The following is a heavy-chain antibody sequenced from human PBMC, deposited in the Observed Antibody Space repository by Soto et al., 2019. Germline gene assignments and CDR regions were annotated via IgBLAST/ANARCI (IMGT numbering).Heavy chain of an antibody. D-gene: IGHD2-15*01. CDR3: AGEDSADHGGASEY. J-gene: IGHJ4*02. CDR1: GGSIRTGGYS. CDR2: TYHSGNP. Sequence: QLQLQESGSGLVKPSQTLSLTCTVSGGSIRTGGYSWSWIRQPPGKGLEWIGNTYHSGNPYYNPSLTRRVTISVDGANNQCSLKVRSVTAAHTAVYYCAGEDSADHGGASEYWGQGSLVTVSS. V-gene: IGHV4-30-2*01.